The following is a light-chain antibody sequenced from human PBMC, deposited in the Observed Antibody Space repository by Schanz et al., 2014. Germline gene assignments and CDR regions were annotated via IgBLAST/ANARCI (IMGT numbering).Light chain of an antibody. CDR3: QQRHTWPLT. CDR2: GAS. CDR1: QSVRSNY. Sequence: ETVLTQSPGTLSLSPGERATLSCRASQSVRSNYLAWYQQKPGQAPRLLIYGASNRATGIPARFSGSGSGTDFTLTISSLEPEDFAVYFCQQRHTWPLTFGQGTRLDIK. V-gene: IGKV3-11*01. J-gene: IGKJ5*01.